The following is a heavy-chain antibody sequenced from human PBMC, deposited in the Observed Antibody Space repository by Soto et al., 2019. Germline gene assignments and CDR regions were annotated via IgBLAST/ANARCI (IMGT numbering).Heavy chain of an antibody. Sequence: SETLSLTCAVYGGSFSGYYWSWIRQPPGKGLEWIGEINHSGSTNHNPSLKSRVTISVDTSKNQFSLKLSSVTAADTAVYYCARDRERVVRYYYYYYGMDVWGQGTTVTVS. V-gene: IGHV4-34*01. CDR1: GGSFSGYY. D-gene: IGHD3-3*01. CDR3: ARDRERVVRYYYYYYGMDV. CDR2: INHSGST. J-gene: IGHJ6*02.